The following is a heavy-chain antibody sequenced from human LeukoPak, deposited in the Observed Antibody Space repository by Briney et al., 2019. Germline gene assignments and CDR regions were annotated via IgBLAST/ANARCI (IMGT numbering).Heavy chain of an antibody. CDR3: ARGLKSPRGWRGEWFDP. CDR1: GYTFTSYD. D-gene: IGHD3-10*01. V-gene: IGHV1-8*01. J-gene: IGHJ5*02. Sequence: ASVKVSCKASGYTFTSYDINWVRQATGQGLEWMVWMNPNSGNTGYAQKFQGRVTMTRNTSISTAYMELSSLRSEDTAVYYCARGLKSPRGWRGEWFDPWGQGTLVTVSS. CDR2: MNPNSGNT.